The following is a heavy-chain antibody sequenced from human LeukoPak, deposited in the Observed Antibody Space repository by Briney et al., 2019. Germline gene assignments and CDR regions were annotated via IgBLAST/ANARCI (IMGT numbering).Heavy chain of an antibody. CDR2: ISGSGGST. Sequence: GGSLRLSCAASGFTFSSYAMSWVRQAPGKGLEWVSAISGSGGSTYYADSVKGRFAISRDNSKNTLYLQLNSLRAEDTAVYYCAKPICRQMAAAGEFDYWGQGTLVTVSS. CDR3: AKPICRQMAAAGEFDY. CDR1: GFTFSSYA. J-gene: IGHJ4*02. D-gene: IGHD6-13*01. V-gene: IGHV3-23*01.